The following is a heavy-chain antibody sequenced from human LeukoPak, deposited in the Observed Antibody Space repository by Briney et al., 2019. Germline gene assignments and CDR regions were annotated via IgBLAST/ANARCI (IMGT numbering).Heavy chain of an antibody. Sequence: SETLSLTCTVSGGSVISSGYYWAWIRQPPGKGLEWIGNIYYSGSTYYNPSLKGRVTISVDTSKNQFSLKLSSVTATDTAVYYCARHGAAAGTDYWGQGALVTVSS. CDR3: ARHGAAAGTDY. CDR1: GGSVISSGYY. D-gene: IGHD6-13*01. V-gene: IGHV4-39*01. J-gene: IGHJ4*02. CDR2: IYYSGST.